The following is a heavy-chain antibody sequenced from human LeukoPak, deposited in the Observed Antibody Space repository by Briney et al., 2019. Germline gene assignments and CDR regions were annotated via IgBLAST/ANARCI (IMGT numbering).Heavy chain of an antibody. Sequence: PSETLSLTCTVSGGSISSGDYYWSWIRQPAGKGLEWIGRINPSGSTNYNPSLKSRVTMSVDTSSNQFSLKLSSVTAADTAVYYCTTGSGYLNFDYWGQGTLVTVSS. D-gene: IGHD5-12*01. CDR1: GGSISSGDYY. CDR2: INPSGST. J-gene: IGHJ4*02. V-gene: IGHV4-61*02. CDR3: TTGSGYLNFDY.